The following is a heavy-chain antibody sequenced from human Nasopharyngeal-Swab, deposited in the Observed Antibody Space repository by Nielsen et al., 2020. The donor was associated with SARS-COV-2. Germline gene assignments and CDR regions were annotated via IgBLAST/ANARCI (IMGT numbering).Heavy chain of an antibody. V-gene: IGHV3-7*01. Sequence: GGSLRLSCAASGFTFSSYWMSWVRQAPGKGLEWVANIKQDGSEKYYVDSVKGRFTISRDNAKNSLYLQMNSLRAEDTAVYYCARAGSSGWYYYFDHWGQGTLVTVSS. CDR3: ARAGSSGWYYYFDH. D-gene: IGHD6-19*01. CDR2: IKQDGSEK. J-gene: IGHJ4*02. CDR1: GFTFSSYW.